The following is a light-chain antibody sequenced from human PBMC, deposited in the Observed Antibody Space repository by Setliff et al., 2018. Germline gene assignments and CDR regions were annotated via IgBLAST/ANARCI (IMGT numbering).Light chain of an antibody. CDR3: LSYTSETTHAL. Sequence: QSALTQPASVSASPGQSITISCTGTSSDVGGYNYVSWYQQHPNKAPKLLIYEVTKRPSGVSDRFSGSKSGNTASLTISGLQAEDEADYYCLSYTSETTHALFAGGTK. CDR2: EVT. V-gene: IGLV2-14*03. CDR1: SSDVGGYNY. J-gene: IGLJ2*01.